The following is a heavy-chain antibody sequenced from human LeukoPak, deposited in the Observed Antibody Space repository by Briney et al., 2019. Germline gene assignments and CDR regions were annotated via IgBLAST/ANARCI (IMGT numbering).Heavy chain of an antibody. J-gene: IGHJ6*03. CDR3: AKTTMVRGVPHSYYYYYMDV. Sequence: PGGSLRLSCEASGFTFSSYGMHWVRQAPGKGLEWVAFIRYDGSNKYYADSVKGRFTISRDNSKNTLYLQMNSLRAEDTAVYYCAKTTMVRGVPHSYYYYYMDVWGKGTTVTISS. CDR1: GFTFSSYG. D-gene: IGHD3-10*01. V-gene: IGHV3-30*02. CDR2: IRYDGSNK.